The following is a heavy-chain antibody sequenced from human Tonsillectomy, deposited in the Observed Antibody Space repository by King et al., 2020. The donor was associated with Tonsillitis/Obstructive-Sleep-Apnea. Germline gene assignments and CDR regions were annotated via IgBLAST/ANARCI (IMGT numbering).Heavy chain of an antibody. D-gene: IGHD3-22*01. CDR3: ARKPNYYDSSGYRSDWFDP. Sequence: TLKESGPALVKPTQTLTLTCTFSGFSLSTSGMCVSWIRQPPGKALEWLARIDWDDDKYYSTSLKTRLTISKDTSKNKVVLTMTNMDPVDTATYYCARKPNYYDSSGYRSDWFDPWGQGTLVTVSS. CDR2: IDWDDDK. CDR1: GFSLSTSGMC. V-gene: IGHV2-70*11. J-gene: IGHJ5*02.